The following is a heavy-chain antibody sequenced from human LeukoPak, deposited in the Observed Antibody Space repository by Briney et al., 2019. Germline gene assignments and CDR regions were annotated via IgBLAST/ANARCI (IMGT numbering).Heavy chain of an antibody. CDR1: GYTFTGYY. D-gene: IGHD3-10*01. J-gene: IGHJ3*02. V-gene: IGHV1-2*02. CDR3: ARFRSHGDDGFDI. Sequence: ASVKVSCKASGYTFTGYYIHWVRQAPGQGLEWMGWIYPNSGGTNYAQKIQGRVTMTRDTSISTAYIELSGLRSDDTAMYYCARFRSHGDDGFDIWGQGTMVTVSS. CDR2: IYPNSGGT.